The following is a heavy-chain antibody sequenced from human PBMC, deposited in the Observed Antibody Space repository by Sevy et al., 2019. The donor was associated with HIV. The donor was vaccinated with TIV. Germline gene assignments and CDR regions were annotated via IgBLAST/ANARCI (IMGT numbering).Heavy chain of an antibody. D-gene: IGHD3-22*01. Sequence: GGSLRLSCEASGFTFSSYEMNWVRQAPGKGLEWVSYISSSGTTIKYADSVKGRFTISRDNAKNTLYLQMNSLRAEDTAVYYCARYYYDSSGIDYWGQGTLVTVSS. V-gene: IGHV3-48*03. J-gene: IGHJ4*02. CDR3: ARYYYDSSGIDY. CDR2: ISSSGTTI. CDR1: GFTFSSYE.